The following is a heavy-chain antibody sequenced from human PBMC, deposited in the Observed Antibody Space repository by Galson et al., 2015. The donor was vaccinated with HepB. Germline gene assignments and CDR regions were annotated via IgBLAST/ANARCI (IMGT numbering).Heavy chain of an antibody. J-gene: IGHJ3*02. CDR3: ARVRGSNWDAFDI. D-gene: IGHD6-13*01. CDR2: IYYTGST. Sequence: LSLTCTVSGGSISNNYWSWIRQPPGKGLEWIGYIYYTGSTNSKPSLKSRVSISLDTSSNQFSLKLTSVTAADTAVYYCARVRGSNWDAFDIWGQGTMVTVSS. CDR1: GGSISNNY. V-gene: IGHV4-59*01.